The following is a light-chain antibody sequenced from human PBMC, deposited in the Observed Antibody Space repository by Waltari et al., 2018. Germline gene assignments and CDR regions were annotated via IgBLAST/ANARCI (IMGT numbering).Light chain of an antibody. CDR1: SNNVGSYA. Sequence: QSALTQEASVSGTVGQKVTLSCTGNSNNVGSYAVGWYQQISHGAPKTVMFGNSLPSGIPDRCSGSKSGTTAFLTISGVQPEDEADYYCSTWDDSLSAGVFGGGTKLTVL. J-gene: IGLJ2*01. CDR2: GNS. V-gene: IGLV1-44*01. CDR3: STWDDSLSAGV.